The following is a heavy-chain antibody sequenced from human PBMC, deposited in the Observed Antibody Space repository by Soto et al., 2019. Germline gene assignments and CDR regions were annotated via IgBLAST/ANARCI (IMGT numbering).Heavy chain of an antibody. V-gene: IGHV4-34*01. CDR2: INHSGST. CDR1: GGSFSGYY. CDR3: ARSRVRGVIRGFDP. Sequence: QVQLQQWGAGLLKPSETLSLTCAVYGGSFSGYYWSWIRQPPGKGLEWIGEINHSGSTNYNPSLKSRVTISVDTSKIQFSLKLSSVTAADTAVYYCARSRVRGVIRGFDPWGQGTLVTVSS. J-gene: IGHJ5*02. D-gene: IGHD3-10*01.